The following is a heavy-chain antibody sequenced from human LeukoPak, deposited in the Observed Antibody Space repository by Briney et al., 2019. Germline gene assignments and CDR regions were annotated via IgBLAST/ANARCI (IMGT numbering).Heavy chain of an antibody. Sequence: SQTLSLTCTVSGGSISSYYWSWIRQPPGKGLEWIGYIYYSGSTNYNPSLKSRVTISVDTSKNQFSLKLSSVTAADTAVYYCARDRSDYVWGSYRFLDYWGQGTLVTVSS. CDR3: ARDRSDYVWGSYRFLDY. CDR1: GGSISSYY. D-gene: IGHD3-16*02. J-gene: IGHJ4*02. CDR2: IYYSGST. V-gene: IGHV4-59*12.